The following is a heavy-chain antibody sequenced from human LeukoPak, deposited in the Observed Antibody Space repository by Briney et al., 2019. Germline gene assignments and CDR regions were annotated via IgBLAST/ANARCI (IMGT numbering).Heavy chain of an antibody. J-gene: IGHJ4*02. CDR1: GGSISSYY. CDR3: ARDSAYCSSTSCYGD. D-gene: IGHD2-2*01. V-gene: IGHV4-59*12. Sequence: KPSETLSLTCTVSGGSISSYYWSWIRQPPGKGLEWIGYIYYSGSTNYNPSLKSRVTMSVDTSKNQFSLKLSSVTAADTAVYYCARDSAYCSSTSCYGDWGQGTLVTVSS. CDR2: IYYSGST.